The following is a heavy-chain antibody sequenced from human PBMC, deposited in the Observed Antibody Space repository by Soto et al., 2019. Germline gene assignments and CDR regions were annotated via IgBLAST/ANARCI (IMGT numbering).Heavy chain of an antibody. CDR1: GGSISSYY. CDR3: ARRYCSSTSCYNWFDP. D-gene: IGHD2-2*01. CDR2: IYYSGST. Sequence: QVQLQESGPGLVKPSETLSLTCTVSGGSISSYYWSWIRQPPGKGLEWIGYIYYSGSTNYNPSLMSRVTISVATSKNPFSLKLSSVTAADTAVYYCARRYCSSTSCYNWFDPWGQGTLVTVSS. V-gene: IGHV4-59*08. J-gene: IGHJ5*02.